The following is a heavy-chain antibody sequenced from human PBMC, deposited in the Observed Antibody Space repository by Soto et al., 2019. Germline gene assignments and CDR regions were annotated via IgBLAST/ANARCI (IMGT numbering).Heavy chain of an antibody. D-gene: IGHD4-17*01. CDR3: AKEPTGYFDY. J-gene: IGHJ4*02. Sequence: PGGSLRLSCVASGFTFSSNAMSWFRQAPGKGLEWVSAISGSGGSTYYADSVKGRFTISRDNSKNTLFLQMNSLRADDTAVYYCAKEPTGYFDYWGQGTLVTVSS. CDR2: ISGSGGST. CDR1: GFTFSSNA. V-gene: IGHV3-23*01.